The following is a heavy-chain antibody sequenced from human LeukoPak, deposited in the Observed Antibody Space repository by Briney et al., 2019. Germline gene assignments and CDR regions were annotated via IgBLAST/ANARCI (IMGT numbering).Heavy chain of an antibody. Sequence: GGSLRLSCAASGFTFSSSGMHWVRQAPGKGLEWVAFIRYDGSTKNYGDSVKGRFTISRGDSKNTLYLQMNSLRAEDTAVYYCAKDLSGSYHFDYWGQGTLVTVSS. J-gene: IGHJ4*02. CDR2: IRYDGSTK. CDR1: GFTFSSSG. CDR3: AKDLSGSYHFDY. D-gene: IGHD1-26*01. V-gene: IGHV3-30*02.